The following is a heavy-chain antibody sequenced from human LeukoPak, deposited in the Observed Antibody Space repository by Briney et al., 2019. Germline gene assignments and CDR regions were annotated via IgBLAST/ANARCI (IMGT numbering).Heavy chain of an antibody. Sequence: GGSLRLSCAASGFTFSSYSMNWVRQAPGKGLGWVSSISSSSSYIYYADSVKGRFTISRDNAKNSLYLQMNSLRAEDTAVYYCARDSSSTSPGYWGQGTLVTVSS. J-gene: IGHJ4*02. CDR2: ISSSSSYI. CDR3: ARDSSSTSPGY. CDR1: GFTFSSYS. V-gene: IGHV3-21*01. D-gene: IGHD2-2*01.